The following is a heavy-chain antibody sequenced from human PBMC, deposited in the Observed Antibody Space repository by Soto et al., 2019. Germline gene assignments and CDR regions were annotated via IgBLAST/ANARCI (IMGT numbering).Heavy chain of an antibody. CDR1: GYTFTTYW. Sequence: KVSCKASGYTFTTYWIGWVRQMPGKGLEWMGIIYPGDSDTRYSPSFQGQVTISADKSISTAYLQWSSLKASDTAMYYCATSTLYSYGYDWGQGTLVTVSS. V-gene: IGHV5-51*01. CDR3: ATSTLYSYGYD. D-gene: IGHD5-18*01. CDR2: IYPGDSDT. J-gene: IGHJ4*02.